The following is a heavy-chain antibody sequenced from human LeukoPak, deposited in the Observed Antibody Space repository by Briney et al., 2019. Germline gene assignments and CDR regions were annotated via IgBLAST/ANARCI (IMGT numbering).Heavy chain of an antibody. D-gene: IGHD3-9*01. J-gene: IGHJ6*03. CDR1: GYTFTGYY. CDR2: INPNSGGT. Sequence: ASVKVSCKASGYTFTGYYMHRVRQAPGQGLEWMGWINPNSGGTNYAQKFQGRVTMTRDTSISTAYMELSRLRSDDTAVYYCARDYDILTGNTGNYMDVWGKGTTVTVSS. V-gene: IGHV1-2*02. CDR3: ARDYDILTGNTGNYMDV.